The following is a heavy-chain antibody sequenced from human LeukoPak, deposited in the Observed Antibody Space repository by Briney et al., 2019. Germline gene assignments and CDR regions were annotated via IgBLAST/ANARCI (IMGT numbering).Heavy chain of an antibody. CDR1: GFTFDDYA. V-gene: IGHV3-9*01. CDR2: ISWNSGSI. CDR3: AKDVRLYPDSSSCYDY. D-gene: IGHD6-13*01. Sequence: GGSLRLSCAASGFTFDDYAMHWVRQAPGKGLEWVSGISWNSGSIGYADSVKGRFTISRDNAKNSLYLQMNSLRAEDTALYCCAKDVRLYPDSSSCYDYWGQGTLVTVSS. J-gene: IGHJ4*02.